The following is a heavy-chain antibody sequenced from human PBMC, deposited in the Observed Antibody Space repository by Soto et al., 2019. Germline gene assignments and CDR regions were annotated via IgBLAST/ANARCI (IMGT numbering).Heavy chain of an antibody. CDR1: GYTFTSYY. CDR3: ARIVQFCGGSCTRFFDY. D-gene: IGHD2-15*01. V-gene: IGHV1-46*03. Sequence: QVQLVQSGAEVKKPGASVKVSCKASGYTFTSYYMHWVRQAPGQGLEWMGIINPSGGSTGYAQKCQVRVTMTMDTATSTVYMELSSLRSEDTAVYYCARIVQFCGGSCTRFFDYWGQGTLVTVSS. CDR2: INPSGGST. J-gene: IGHJ4*02.